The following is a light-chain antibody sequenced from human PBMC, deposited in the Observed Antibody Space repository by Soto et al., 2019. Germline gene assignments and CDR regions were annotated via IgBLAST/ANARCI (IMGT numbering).Light chain of an antibody. CDR3: QQYNSYSPLT. V-gene: IGKV1-5*01. Sequence: DIQMTQSPSSLSASIGDRVTITCRASQYISSWLAWYQQKPGKAPKLLMFDTFSLESGVPSRFSCSRSGTEFTLTISSLQPDDYATYYCQQYNSYSPLTFGGGPRWIS. J-gene: IGKJ4*01. CDR2: DTF. CDR1: QYISSW.